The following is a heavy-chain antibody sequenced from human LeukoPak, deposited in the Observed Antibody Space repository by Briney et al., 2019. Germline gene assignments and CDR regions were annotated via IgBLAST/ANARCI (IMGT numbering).Heavy chain of an antibody. CDR2: IHYSGST. J-gene: IGHJ4*02. V-gene: IGHV4-39*01. CDR3: ARQEVAVPAASI. D-gene: IGHD2-2*01. CDR1: GGSTRKTNYY. Sequence: PSETLSLTCTVSGGSTRKTNYYWGWLRQPPGKGSEWIVCIHYSGSTYYHPSLNRRFTFTVDTSKNQFSLKLSSVPATDTAVYYCARQEVAVPAASIWGQGTLVTVSS.